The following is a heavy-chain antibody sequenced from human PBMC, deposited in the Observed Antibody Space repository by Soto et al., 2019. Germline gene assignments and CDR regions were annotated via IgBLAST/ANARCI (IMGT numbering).Heavy chain of an antibody. J-gene: IGHJ4*02. CDR3: VRGAFKSGWYRDYFDY. CDR1: GFTFSTSW. Sequence: PGGSLRLSCAASGFTFSTSWMTWVRQAPGKGLGWVANIKQDGSAQYDVDSLKGRLSVSRDNAKNSLYLQMDSLRADDTAMYFCVRGAFKSGWYRDYFDYWGQGAQVTVSS. D-gene: IGHD6-19*01. CDR2: IKQDGSAQ. V-gene: IGHV3-7*01.